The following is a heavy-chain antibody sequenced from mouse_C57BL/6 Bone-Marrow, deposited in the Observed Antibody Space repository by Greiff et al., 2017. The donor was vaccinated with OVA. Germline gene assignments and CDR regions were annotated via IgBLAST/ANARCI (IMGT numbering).Heavy chain of an antibody. D-gene: IGHD3-2*01. CDR2: IYPGSGNT. CDR1: GYTFTDYY. J-gene: IGHJ3*01. CDR3: ARDREFAY. Sequence: QVQLQQSGAELVRPWASVKLSCKASGYTFTDYYINWVKQRPGQGLEWIARIYPGSGNTYYNEKFKGKATLTAEKSSSTAYMQLSSLTSEDSAVYFCARDREFAYWGQGTLVTVSA. V-gene: IGHV1-76*01.